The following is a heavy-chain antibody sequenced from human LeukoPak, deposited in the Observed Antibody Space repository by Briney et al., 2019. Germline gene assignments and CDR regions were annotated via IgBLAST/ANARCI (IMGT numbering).Heavy chain of an antibody. Sequence: PGGSLRLSCAASGFTFSNYALSWVRQAPGRGLEWVSLISWSSLTTEYADSVKGRFTVSRDNSKNTLSLQMNSLNADDTAVYYCAKHVRTSVWFFDSWGQGTLVTVPS. V-gene: IGHV3-23*01. CDR2: ISWSSLTT. J-gene: IGHJ4*02. D-gene: IGHD6-19*01. CDR3: AKHVRTSVWFFDS. CDR1: GFTFSNYA.